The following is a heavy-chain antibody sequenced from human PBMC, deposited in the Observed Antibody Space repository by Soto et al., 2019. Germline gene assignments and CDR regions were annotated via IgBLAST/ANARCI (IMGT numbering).Heavy chain of an antibody. J-gene: IGHJ3*02. D-gene: IGHD3-10*01. V-gene: IGHV3-23*01. CDR3: AKGLPTMVRGTNDAFDI. Sequence: GGSLRLSCAASGFTFSSYAMSWVRQAPGKGLEWVSAISGSGGSTYYADSVKGRFTISRDNSKNTLYLQMNSLRAEDTAVYYCAKGLPTMVRGTNDAFDIWGQGTMVTVSS. CDR2: ISGSGGST. CDR1: GFTFSSYA.